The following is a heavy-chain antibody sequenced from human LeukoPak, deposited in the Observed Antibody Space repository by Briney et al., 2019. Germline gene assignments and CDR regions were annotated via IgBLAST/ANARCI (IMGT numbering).Heavy chain of an antibody. D-gene: IGHD1-26*01. V-gene: IGHV3-23*01. CDR1: GFTFSSYA. J-gene: IGHJ4*02. CDR2: ISGSGGST. CDR3: AKGIDTRYSGSYFSLDY. Sequence: PGGSLRLSCEASGFTFSSYAMSWVRQAPGKGLEWVSAISGSGGSTYYADSVKGRFTISRDNSKNTLYLQMNSLRAEDTAVYYCAKGIDTRYSGSYFSLDYWGQGTLVTVSS.